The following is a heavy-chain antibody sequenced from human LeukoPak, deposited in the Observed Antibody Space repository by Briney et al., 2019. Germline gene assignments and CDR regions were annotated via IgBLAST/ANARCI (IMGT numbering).Heavy chain of an antibody. J-gene: IGHJ4*02. CDR1: GFTVSSNY. V-gene: IGHV3-66*04. CDR2: IYSGGST. CDR3: AKLASIVVVPAAWGYY. Sequence: GGSLRLSCAASGFTVSSNYMSWVRQAPGKGLEWVSVIYSGGSTYYADSVKGRFTISRDNSKNTLYLQLNSLRAEDTAVYYCAKLASIVVVPAAWGYYWGQGTLVTVSS. D-gene: IGHD2-2*01.